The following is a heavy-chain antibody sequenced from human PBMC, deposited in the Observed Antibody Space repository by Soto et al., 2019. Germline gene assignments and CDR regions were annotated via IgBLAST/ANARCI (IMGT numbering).Heavy chain of an antibody. Sequence: QVQLQQWGAGLLKPSETLSLTCAVYGGSFSGYYWSWIRQPPGKGLEWIGEINHRGSTNYNPSLKSPVTISVDTSKNQCSLMLSSVTAADTAVYYCARDRYDFWSCYYREVGYYYCMDVWGQGTTVTVSS. CDR3: ARDRYDFWSCYYREVGYYYCMDV. J-gene: IGHJ6*02. V-gene: IGHV4-34*01. D-gene: IGHD3-3*01. CDR2: INHRGST. CDR1: GGSFSGYY.